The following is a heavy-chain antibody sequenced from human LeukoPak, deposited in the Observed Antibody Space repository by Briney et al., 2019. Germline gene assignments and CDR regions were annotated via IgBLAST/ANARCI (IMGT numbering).Heavy chain of an antibody. V-gene: IGHV4-61*02. D-gene: IGHD3-3*01. CDR3: ARARITIFGVAFFDP. Sequence: SETLSLTCTVSGGSISSGSYYWRWVRQPAGKGLEWIGRIYTSGSTNYNPSLKSRVTISVDTSKNQFSLKLSSVTAADTAVYYCARARITIFGVAFFDPWGQGTLVTVSS. CDR1: GGSISSGSYY. J-gene: IGHJ5*02. CDR2: IYTSGST.